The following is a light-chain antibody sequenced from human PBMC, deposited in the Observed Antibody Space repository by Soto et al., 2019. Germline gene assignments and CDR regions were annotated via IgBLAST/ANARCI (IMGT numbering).Light chain of an antibody. Sequence: QSALTQPASVSGSPGQPITISCTGTSSDVGSFDSVAWYQHNPGKAPKLMIYDVSNRPSGVSSRFSGSKSGNTASLSISGLQTDDEANYYCSSFTTSSTLVFGTGTKLTVL. CDR3: SSFTTSSTLV. V-gene: IGLV2-14*01. CDR1: SSDVGSFDS. CDR2: DVS. J-gene: IGLJ1*01.